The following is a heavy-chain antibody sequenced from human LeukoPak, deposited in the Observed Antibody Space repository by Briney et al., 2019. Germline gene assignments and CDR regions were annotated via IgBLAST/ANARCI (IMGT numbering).Heavy chain of an antibody. CDR1: GFTFSSYS. J-gene: IGHJ4*02. D-gene: IGHD2-15*01. V-gene: IGHV3-21*04. CDR2: ISSSSSYI. Sequence: GGSLRLSCAASGFTFSSYSMNWVRQAPGKGLEWVSSISSSSSYIYYADSVEGRFTISRDNAKNSLYLQMNSLRAEDTAVYYCARAGGYCGRISCPYYFDYWGQGSLVAISS. CDR3: ARAGGYCGRISCPYYFDY.